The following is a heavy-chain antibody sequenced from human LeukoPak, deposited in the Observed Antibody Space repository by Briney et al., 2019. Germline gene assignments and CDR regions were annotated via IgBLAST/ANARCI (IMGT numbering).Heavy chain of an antibody. D-gene: IGHD5/OR15-5a*01. CDR3: TTDWAHGVYDPLDY. J-gene: IGHJ4*02. Sequence: GGSLRLSCTASGFAFSNAWMNWVRQAPGKGLEWLGRIKTKSDGGTTDYVAPVKGRFTFSRDDSTNTLHLQMNRLLSEDTAMYYSTTDWAHGVYDPLDYWGQGTLVTVSS. CDR1: GFAFSNAW. CDR2: IKTKSDGGTT. V-gene: IGHV3-15*01.